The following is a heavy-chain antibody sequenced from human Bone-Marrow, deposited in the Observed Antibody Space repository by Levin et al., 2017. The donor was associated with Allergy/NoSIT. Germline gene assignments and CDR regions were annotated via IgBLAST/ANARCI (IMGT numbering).Heavy chain of an antibody. CDR1: GYPFTSYD. CDR2: MNPKSGNT. V-gene: IGHV1-8*01. J-gene: IGHJ5*02. CDR3: ARVKEGHCNGDVCYGANWFDP. Sequence: ASVKVSCKASGYPFTSYDVNWVRQAPGQGLEWMGWMNPKSGNTGYAQKFQGRVSMTRNSSISTAYMDLSSLRSEDTAVYYCARVKEGHCNGDVCYGANWFDPWGQGTLVIVSS. D-gene: IGHD2-8*02.